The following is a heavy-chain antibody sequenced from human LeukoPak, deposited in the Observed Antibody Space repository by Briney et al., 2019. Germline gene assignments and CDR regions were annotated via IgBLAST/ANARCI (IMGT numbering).Heavy chain of an antibody. Sequence: ASVKVSCKASGYTFTGYYMHWVRQAPGQGLEWMGWINPDTGATDIAQKFQGRVAMTRDTSISAAYMGLSRLRSDDTAVYFCTRDHCSYINCYEDYYYGMDVWGQGTTVTVSS. CDR2: INPDTGAT. CDR1: GYTFTGYY. J-gene: IGHJ6*02. D-gene: IGHD2-15*01. CDR3: TRDHCSYINCYEDYYYGMDV. V-gene: IGHV1-2*02.